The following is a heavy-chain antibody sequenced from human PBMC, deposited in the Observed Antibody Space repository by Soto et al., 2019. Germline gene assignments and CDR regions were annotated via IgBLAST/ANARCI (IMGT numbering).Heavy chain of an antibody. D-gene: IGHD3-22*01. CDR1: GFTFSNAW. V-gene: IGHV3-15*07. CDR2: IKSKTDGGTT. J-gene: IGHJ6*02. Sequence: EVQLVESGGGLVKPGGSLRLSCAASGFTFSNAWMNWVRQAPGKGLEWVGRIKSKTDGGTTDYAAPVKGRFTISRDYSKNTLYLQMNSMKTEAAAVYYCTTLGHYYDSSPLDVWGQGTTVTVSS. CDR3: TTLGHYYDSSPLDV.